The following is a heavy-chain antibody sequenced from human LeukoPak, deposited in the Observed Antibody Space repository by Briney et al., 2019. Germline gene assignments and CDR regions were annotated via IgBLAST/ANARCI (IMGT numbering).Heavy chain of an antibody. CDR3: ARSGGYGFDYPLDY. V-gene: IGHV3-21*01. Sequence: GGSLRLSCAASGFNFNTYTMNWVRQAPGKGLEWVSSISSDSSYIYYADAVHGRFTVSRDNAKTTLDLQMNSLRAEDTAVYYCARSGGYGFDYPLDYWGQGSLVIVSS. CDR1: GFNFNTYT. J-gene: IGHJ4*02. D-gene: IGHD2-15*01. CDR2: ISSDSSYI.